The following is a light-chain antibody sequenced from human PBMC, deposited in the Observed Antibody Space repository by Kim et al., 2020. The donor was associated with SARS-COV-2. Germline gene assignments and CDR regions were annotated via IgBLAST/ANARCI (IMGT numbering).Light chain of an antibody. J-gene: IGLJ3*02. V-gene: IGLV2-14*03. Sequence: QSALTQPASVSGSPGQSITISCTGTTSDVGGYNFVSWYQQHPGKAPKLMIYDVSYRPSGVSSRFSGSKSGNTASLTISGLQAEDEADYYCSSYSNTNSLLFGGGTKLTVL. CDR1: TSDVGGYNF. CDR3: SSYSNTNSLL. CDR2: DVS.